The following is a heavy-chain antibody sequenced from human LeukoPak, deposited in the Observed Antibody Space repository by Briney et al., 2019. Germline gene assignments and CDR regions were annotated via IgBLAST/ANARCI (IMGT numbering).Heavy chain of an antibody. CDR1: GGSISSGGYY. Sequence: SETLSLTCTVSGGSISSGGYYWSWIRQHPGKGLEWIGYIYYSGSTSYNPSLKSRATISVDTSENQFSLKLNSVTAADTAVYYCARDWSLDYWGQGTLVTVSS. D-gene: IGHD3-3*01. CDR2: IYYSGST. CDR3: ARDWSLDY. V-gene: IGHV4-31*03. J-gene: IGHJ4*02.